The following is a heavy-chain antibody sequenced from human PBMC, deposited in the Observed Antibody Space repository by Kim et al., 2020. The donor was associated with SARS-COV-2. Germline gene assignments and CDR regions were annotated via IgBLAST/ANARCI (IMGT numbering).Heavy chain of an antibody. Sequence: GRFTISRDNSKNTLYLQKNSLRAEDTAVYYCAKARERITIFGVVILPIDYWGQGTLVTVSS. D-gene: IGHD3-3*01. V-gene: IGHV3-23*01. CDR3: AKARERITIFGVVILPIDY. J-gene: IGHJ4*02.